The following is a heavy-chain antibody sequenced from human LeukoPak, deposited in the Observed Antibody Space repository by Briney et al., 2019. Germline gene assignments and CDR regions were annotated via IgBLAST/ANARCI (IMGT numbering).Heavy chain of an antibody. D-gene: IGHD1-14*01. Sequence: SSETLSLTCAVSGGSISSSSYYWGWIRQPPGKGLEWIGSIYYSGSTYYNPSLKSRVTISVDTSKNQFSLKLSSVTAADTAVYYCARHEPDSNYYMDVWGKGTTVTISS. V-gene: IGHV4-39*01. J-gene: IGHJ6*03. CDR3: ARHEPDSNYYMDV. CDR1: GGSISSSSYY. CDR2: IYYSGST.